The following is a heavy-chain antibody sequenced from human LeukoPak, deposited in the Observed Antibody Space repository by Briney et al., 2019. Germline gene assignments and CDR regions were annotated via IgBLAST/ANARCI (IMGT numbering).Heavy chain of an antibody. J-gene: IGHJ4*02. CDR1: GFTFSSYA. CDR2: ISGSGGST. D-gene: IGHD6-13*01. CDR3: AKEGSSSWYPNYFDY. Sequence: GGSLRPSCAASGFTFSSYAMSWVRQAPGKGLEWVSAISGSGGSTYYADSVKGRFTISRDNSKNTLYLQMNSLRAEDTAVYYCAKEGSSSWYPNYFDYWGQGTLVTVSS. V-gene: IGHV3-23*01.